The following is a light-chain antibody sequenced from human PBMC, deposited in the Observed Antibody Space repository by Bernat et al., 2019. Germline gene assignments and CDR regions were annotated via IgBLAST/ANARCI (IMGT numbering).Light chain of an antibody. J-gene: IGKJ4*01. CDR2: GAS. V-gene: IGKV3-15*01. CDR3: QQYNNWLT. Sequence: EIAMTQSPATLSVSPGERATFSCRASQSVSSNLAWYQQKPGQAPRLLIYGASTRATGIPARFSGSGSGTEFTHTISSLQSEDFAVYYCQQYNNWLTFGGGTKVEIK. CDR1: QSVSSN.